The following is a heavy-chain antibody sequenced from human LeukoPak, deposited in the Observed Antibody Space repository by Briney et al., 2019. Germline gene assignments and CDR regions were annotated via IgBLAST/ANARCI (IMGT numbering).Heavy chain of an antibody. CDR1: GGSISYSH. D-gene: IGHD5-12*01. V-gene: IGHV4-59*01. CDR2: IDYTGTT. CDR3: ARDHALGYFDI. J-gene: IGHJ3*02. Sequence: SETLSLTCTVSGGSISYSHWTWIRQPPGKGLEWIGYIDYTGTTAYNTSLKSRATMSVDTSENKFTLRLTSVTAADTAFYYCARDHALGYFDIWGPGTRVTVSS.